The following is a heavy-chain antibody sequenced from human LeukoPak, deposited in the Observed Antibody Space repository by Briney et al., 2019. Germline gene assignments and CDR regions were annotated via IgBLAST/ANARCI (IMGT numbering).Heavy chain of an antibody. CDR1: GFTFSGYG. J-gene: IGHJ3*02. Sequence: KPGGSLRLSCAASGFTFSGYGMNWVRQAPCKGLEWVAITSYDGREKYYADSVKGRFTISRDNSKDTLYLQMNSLRPEDTAIYYCAKSKPPREYCSVTTCYAGFGAFDIWGQGTMVTVFS. CDR2: TSYDGREK. CDR3: AKSKPPREYCSVTTCYAGFGAFDI. D-gene: IGHD2-2*01. V-gene: IGHV3-30*18.